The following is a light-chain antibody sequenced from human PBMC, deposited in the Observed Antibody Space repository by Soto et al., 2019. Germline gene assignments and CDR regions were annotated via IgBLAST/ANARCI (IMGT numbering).Light chain of an antibody. J-gene: IGKJ1*01. CDR2: AVS. Sequence: DIEMTQSPSSLSSSVGEGVTITGRASQNIRNYLNWYQQKPGEAPKLLISAVSSLETGVPSRFSGSGSGTDFPLTITSLQPQDFATYYCQQSYNTPRTFGQGTKVDIK. CDR1: QNIRNY. CDR3: QQSYNTPRT. V-gene: IGKV1-39*01.